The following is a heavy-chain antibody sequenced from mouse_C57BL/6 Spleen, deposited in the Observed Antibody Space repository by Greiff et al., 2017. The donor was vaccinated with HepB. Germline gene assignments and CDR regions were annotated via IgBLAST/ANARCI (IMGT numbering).Heavy chain of an antibody. CDR3: ARRQFKDYAMDY. CDR2: ISNGGGST. V-gene: IGHV5-12*01. CDR1: GFTFSDYY. Sequence: EVKLVESGGGLVQPGGSLKLSCAASGFTFSDYYMYWVRQTPEKRLEWVAYISNGGGSTYYPDTVKGRFTISRDNAKNTLYLQMSRLKSEDTAMYYCARRQFKDYAMDYWGQGTSVTVSS. J-gene: IGHJ4*01.